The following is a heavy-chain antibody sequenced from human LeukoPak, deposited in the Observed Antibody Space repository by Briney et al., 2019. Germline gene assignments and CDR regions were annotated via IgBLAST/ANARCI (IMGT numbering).Heavy chain of an antibody. CDR2: INPSGGST. D-gene: IGHD6-13*01. CDR1: GYTFTSYY. V-gene: IGHV1-46*01. J-gene: IGHJ6*03. CDR3: AHLRSIAAAGIHSYYYYYMDV. Sequence: ASVKVSCKASGYTFTSYYMHWVRQAPGQGLEWMGIINPSGGSTSYAQKFQGRVTMTRDTSISTAYMELSSLRSEDTAVYYCAHLRSIAAAGIHSYYYYYMDVWGKGTTVTVSS.